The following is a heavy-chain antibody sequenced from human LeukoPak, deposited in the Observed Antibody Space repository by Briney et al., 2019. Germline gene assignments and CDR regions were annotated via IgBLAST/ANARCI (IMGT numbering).Heavy chain of an antibody. CDR2: IKHDESEK. Sequence: GGSLRLSCAASGFSFNSDWMDWVRQAPGKGLEWVANIKHDESEKNYLDSVKGRFTISRDNAQNSLYLQMNGLRVEDTAVYYCARRLDDWGQGTLVTVSS. J-gene: IGHJ4*02. D-gene: IGHD3-16*01. V-gene: IGHV3-7*01. CDR1: GFSFNSDW. CDR3: ARRLDD.